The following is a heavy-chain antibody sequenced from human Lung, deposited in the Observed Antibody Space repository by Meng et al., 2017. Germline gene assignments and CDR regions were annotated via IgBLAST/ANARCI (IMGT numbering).Heavy chain of an antibody. CDR2: IDPSGGST. CDR3: TISDYGNFDY. Sequence: QVQLVQSGAEVKKPGASGKVSCKASGYTFTSYYMHWVRQAPGQGLEWMGIIDPSGGSTDYAQKFQGRVTVTGDTSTSTVYMDLSSLRSEDTAVYYCTISDYGNFDYWGQGTPVTVSS. V-gene: IGHV1-46*03. CDR1: GYTFTSYY. J-gene: IGHJ4*02. D-gene: IGHD4-17*01.